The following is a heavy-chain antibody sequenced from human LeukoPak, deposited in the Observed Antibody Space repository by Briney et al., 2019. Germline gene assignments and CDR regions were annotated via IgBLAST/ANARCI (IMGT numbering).Heavy chain of an antibody. V-gene: IGHV3-7*01. D-gene: IGHD3-22*01. CDR3: ARSWSSGYYFDF. CDR1: GFIFSRCW. CDR2: INQDGSDK. J-gene: IGHJ4*02. Sequence: GGSLRLSCAASGFIFSRCWMSWVRQAPGKGLEWVANINQDGSDKTILDSVKGRFTISRDNAKNSLYLQMNSLRAEDTAVYYCARSWSSGYYFDFWGQGTLVTVSS.